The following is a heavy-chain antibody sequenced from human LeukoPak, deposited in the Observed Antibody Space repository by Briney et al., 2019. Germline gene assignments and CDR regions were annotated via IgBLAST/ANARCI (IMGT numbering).Heavy chain of an antibody. J-gene: IGHJ5*02. CDR3: VRFVSAATAGRSTGFDA. Sequence: GGSLSLCCAASGFTFSDYYMSWIRAAPGKGLEWVSYISDSSNTIYSADSVKGRFVISSANAKNSLYLQMNSMRAEATVVYYCVRFVSAATAGRSTGFDAWGQGTLVTVSS. V-gene: IGHV3-11*01. D-gene: IGHD6-13*01. CDR1: GFTFSDYY. CDR2: ISDSSNTI.